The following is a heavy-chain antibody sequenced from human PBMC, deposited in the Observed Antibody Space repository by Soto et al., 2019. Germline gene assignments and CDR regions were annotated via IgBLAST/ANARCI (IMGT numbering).Heavy chain of an antibody. Sequence: GGSLRLSCAASGFTFSSYAMSWVRQAPGKGLEWVSAISGSGGSTYYADSMKGRFTISRDNSKNTLYLQMNSLRAEDTAVYYCAKDDYGDTAYYYYGMDVWGQGTTVTVSS. CDR1: GFTFSSYA. J-gene: IGHJ6*02. V-gene: IGHV3-23*01. CDR2: ISGSGGST. D-gene: IGHD4-17*01. CDR3: AKDDYGDTAYYYYGMDV.